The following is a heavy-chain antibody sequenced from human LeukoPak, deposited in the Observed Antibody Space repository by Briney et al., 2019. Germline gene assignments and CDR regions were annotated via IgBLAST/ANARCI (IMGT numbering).Heavy chain of an antibody. V-gene: IGHV4-34*01. J-gene: IGHJ4*02. CDR1: GGSFSGYY. CDR3: ARVARGNDY. D-gene: IGHD3-16*01. Sequence: SETLSLTCAVYGGSFSGYYWSWIRQPPGKGLEWIGEINHSGSTNYNPSLRSRVTISVDTSKNQFSLKLSSVTAADTAVYYCARVARGNDYWGQGTLVTVSS. CDR2: INHSGST.